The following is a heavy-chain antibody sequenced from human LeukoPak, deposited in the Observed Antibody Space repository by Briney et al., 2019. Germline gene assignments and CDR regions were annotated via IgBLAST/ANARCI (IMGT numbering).Heavy chain of an antibody. D-gene: IGHD6-19*01. CDR3: AREGWVFDY. Sequence: GASVKVSCKASGYTFTSYYMHWVRQAPGQGLEWMGIINPSGGSANFAQKFQGRVTMTTDTSTSTAYMELRSLRSDDTAVYYCAREGWVFDYWGQGTLVTVSS. CDR1: GYTFTSYY. J-gene: IGHJ4*02. CDR2: INPSGGSA. V-gene: IGHV1-46*01.